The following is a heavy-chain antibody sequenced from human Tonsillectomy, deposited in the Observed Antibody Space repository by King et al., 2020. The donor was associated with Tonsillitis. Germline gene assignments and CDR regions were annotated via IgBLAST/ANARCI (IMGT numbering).Heavy chain of an antibody. CDR1: GGSISSYY. CDR3: ARLNEVQQWLLFTPRWYFDL. Sequence: VQLQESGPGLVKPSETLSLTCTVSGGSISSYYWSWIRQPPGKGLEWIGYIYYSGSTNYNPSLKSRVTISVDTSKNQFSLKLSSVTAADTAVYYCARLNEVQQWLLFTPRWYFDLWGRGTLVTVSS. V-gene: IGHV4-59*08. J-gene: IGHJ2*01. CDR2: IYYSGST. D-gene: IGHD6-19*01.